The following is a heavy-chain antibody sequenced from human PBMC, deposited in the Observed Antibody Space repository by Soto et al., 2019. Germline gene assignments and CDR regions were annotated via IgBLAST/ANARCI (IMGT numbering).Heavy chain of an antibody. Sequence: EVQVVESGGGFVEPGGSLRLSCAASGFSFTSAWLTWVRQAPGKGLEWVGRIKSETDGGTTAFAAPVKDRFTMSRDDAENTVSLQMNSLKTEDTAMYYCIGQVTISGAPFIYWGQGILVTVSS. V-gene: IGHV3-15*07. CDR3: IGQVTISGAPFIY. CDR1: GFSFTSAW. D-gene: IGHD3-3*01. CDR2: IKSETDGGTT. J-gene: IGHJ4*02.